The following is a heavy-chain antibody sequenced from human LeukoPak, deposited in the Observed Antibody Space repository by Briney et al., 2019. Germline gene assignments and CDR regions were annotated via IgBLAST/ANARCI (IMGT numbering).Heavy chain of an antibody. D-gene: IGHD6-6*01. CDR3: ARDGVVQLALDY. J-gene: IGHJ4*02. CDR1: VFTFRSYW. CDR2: INSDGSST. V-gene: IGHV3-74*01. Sequence: GGSLRLSCAASVFTFRSYWMHWVRHAPGKGLVCVSRINSDGSSTSYADSVKGRFTIPRDNAKNTLYLQMNSLRAEDTAVYYCARDGVVQLALDYWGQGTLVTVSS.